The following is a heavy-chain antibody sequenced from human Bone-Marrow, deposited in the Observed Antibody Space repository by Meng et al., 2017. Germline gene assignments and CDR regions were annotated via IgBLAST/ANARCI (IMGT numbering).Heavy chain of an antibody. V-gene: IGHV3-74*01. CDR3: ARDYMTTDYYYYGMDV. J-gene: IGHJ6*02. CDR1: GFTFSSYW. D-gene: IGHD4-11*01. Sequence: GGSLRLSCAASGFTFSSYWMHWVRQAPGKGLVWVSRINSDGSSTSYADSVKGRFTISRDNAKNTLYLQMNSLRAEDTAVYYCARDYMTTDYYYYGMDVWDRGTTVTVSS. CDR2: INSDGSST.